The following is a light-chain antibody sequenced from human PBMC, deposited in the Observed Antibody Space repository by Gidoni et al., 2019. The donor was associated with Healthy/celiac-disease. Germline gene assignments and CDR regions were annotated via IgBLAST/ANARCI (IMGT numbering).Light chain of an antibody. Sequence: DSQTTQSPSSLSASVGDRVTITCRASQSISSYLNWYQQKPGKAPKLLIYAASSLQSGVPSRFSGSGSGTDFTLTISSLQPEDFATYYCQQSYSTPPITFGQGTRLEIK. V-gene: IGKV1-39*01. CDR3: QQSYSTPPIT. CDR1: QSISSY. J-gene: IGKJ5*01. CDR2: AAS.